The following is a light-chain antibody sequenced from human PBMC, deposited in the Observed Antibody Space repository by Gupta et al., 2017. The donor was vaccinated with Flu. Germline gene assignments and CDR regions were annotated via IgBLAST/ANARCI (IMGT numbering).Light chain of an antibody. V-gene: IGKV1-27*01. J-gene: IGKJ4*01. CDR2: AAS. Sequence: PSSRSAFVGARVTITCRASQGIANYLAWYQQRPGKVPKVVIYAASTLQSGVPSRFSGTGAGTDFTLTISSLQPEDVATYYCQTYYGDPYTFGGGTKVEIK. CDR3: QTYYGDPYT. CDR1: QGIANY.